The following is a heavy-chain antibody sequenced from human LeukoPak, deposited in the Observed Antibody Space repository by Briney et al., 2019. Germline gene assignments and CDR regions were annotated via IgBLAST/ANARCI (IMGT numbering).Heavy chain of an antibody. CDR2: TNQDGSDK. D-gene: IGHD2-15*01. CDR1: GFTFRSHW. Sequence: GGSLRLSCAAAGFTFRSHWRSWIRQAPGKGLEWVANTNQDGSDKQYVDSVKGRFTISRDNAKNSLYLQMDSLRAEDTGLYYCARDHVVDGLVFDYWGQGALVTVSS. J-gene: IGHJ4*02. CDR3: ARDHVVDGLVFDY. V-gene: IGHV3-7*01.